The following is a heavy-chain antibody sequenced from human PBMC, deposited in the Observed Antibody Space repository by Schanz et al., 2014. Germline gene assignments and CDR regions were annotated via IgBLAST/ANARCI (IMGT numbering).Heavy chain of an antibody. CDR1: GYTFTSDS. CDR2: ISAYNGNT. CDR3: ARDGVDAAAGGNY. Sequence: QVQLVQSGAEVKKPGASVKVSCKASGYTFTSDSMHWVRQAPGQGLEWMGWISAYNGNTNYAQKLQGWVTMTRDTSISTAYMELSRLKSDDTAVYYCARDGVDAAAGGNYWGQGTPVTVSS. J-gene: IGHJ4*02. V-gene: IGHV1-2*04. D-gene: IGHD6-13*01.